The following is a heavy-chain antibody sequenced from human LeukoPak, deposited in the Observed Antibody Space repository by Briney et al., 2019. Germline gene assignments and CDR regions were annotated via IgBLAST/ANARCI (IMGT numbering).Heavy chain of an antibody. D-gene: IGHD1-1*01. V-gene: IGHV1-2*02. Sequence: ASVKVSCKASGYTFTGYCMHWVRQAPGQGLEWMGWINPNSGGTNYAQKFQGRVTMTRDTSISTAYMELSRLRSDDTAVYYCARDATGTAPDAFDIWGQGTMVTVSS. CDR3: ARDATGTAPDAFDI. CDR2: INPNSGGT. J-gene: IGHJ3*02. CDR1: GYTFTGYC.